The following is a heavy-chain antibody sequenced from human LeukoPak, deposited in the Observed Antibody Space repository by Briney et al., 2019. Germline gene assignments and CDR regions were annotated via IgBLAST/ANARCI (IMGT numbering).Heavy chain of an antibody. CDR2: ISGSGGST. J-gene: IGHJ6*03. CDR3: AKDGGCDLYYYYMDV. CDR1: GFTFSSYA. D-gene: IGHD3-3*01. V-gene: IGHV3-23*01. Sequence: GGSLRLSCAASGFTFSSYAMSWVRQAPGKGLEWVSAISGSGGSTYYADSVKGRFTISRDNSKNTLYLQMNSLRAEDTAVYYCAKDGGCDLYYYYMDVWGKGTTVTVSS.